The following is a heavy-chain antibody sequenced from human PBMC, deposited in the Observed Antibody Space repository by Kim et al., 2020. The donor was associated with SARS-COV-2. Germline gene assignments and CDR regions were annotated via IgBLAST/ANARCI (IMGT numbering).Heavy chain of an antibody. CDR3: PRRGHGEGKNYSYYMDA. J-gene: IGHJ6*03. D-gene: IGHD3-10*01. V-gene: IGHV4-34*01. Sequence: SETLSLTCAVYGGSFSGYYWSWIRQPPGKGLEWIGEINHSGSTNYNPSLKSRVTISVDTSKNQFSLNLSSVTAADTAVYYCPRRGHGEGKNYSYYMDAWG. CDR2: INHSGST. CDR1: GGSFSGYY.